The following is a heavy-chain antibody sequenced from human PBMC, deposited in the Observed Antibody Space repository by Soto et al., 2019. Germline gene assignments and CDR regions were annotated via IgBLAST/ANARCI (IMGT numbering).Heavy chain of an antibody. V-gene: IGHV4-39*01. CDR1: GDSISSSKYY. Sequence: QLQLQESGPGLVKPSETLSLTCTVSGDSISSSKYYWGWIRQPPGKGLEWIGSIYFGGITYYNPSLKSRVTISVDTSKNQFSLELSSVTAVDTAVFYCARHEFSYHNSWFDPWGQGTLVTVSS. J-gene: IGHJ5*02. D-gene: IGHD5-18*01. CDR3: ARHEFSYHNSWFDP. CDR2: IYFGGIT.